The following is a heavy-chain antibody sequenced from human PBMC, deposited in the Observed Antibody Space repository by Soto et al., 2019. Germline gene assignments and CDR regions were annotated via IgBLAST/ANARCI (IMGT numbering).Heavy chain of an antibody. V-gene: IGHV4-34*01. CDR2: INHSGST. Sequence: QVQLQQWGAGLLKPSETLSLTCAVYGGSFSGYYWIWIRQPPGKGLEWIGEINHSGSTNYNPSLKSRVTISVDTSKNQFSLKLSSVTAADTAVYYCARGRIMDVWGKGTTVTVSS. CDR3: ARGRIMDV. CDR1: GGSFSGYY. J-gene: IGHJ6*03.